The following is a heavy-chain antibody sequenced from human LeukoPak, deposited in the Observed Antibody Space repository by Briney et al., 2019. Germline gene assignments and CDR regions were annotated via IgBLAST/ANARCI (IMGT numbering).Heavy chain of an antibody. CDR2: ISYDGSNK. Sequence: GGSLRLSCAASGFTFSSYAMHWVRQAPGKGLEWVAVISYDGSNKYYADSVKGRFTISRDNSKNTLYLQMNSLRAEDTAVYYCARADRYDYVWGSYPNYWGQGTLVTASS. CDR3: ARADRYDYVWGSYPNY. D-gene: IGHD3-16*02. J-gene: IGHJ4*02. V-gene: IGHV3-30-3*01. CDR1: GFTFSSYA.